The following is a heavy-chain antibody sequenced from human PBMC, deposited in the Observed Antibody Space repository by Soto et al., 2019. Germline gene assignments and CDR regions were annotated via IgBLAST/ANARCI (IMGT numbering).Heavy chain of an antibody. V-gene: IGHV1-69*02. J-gene: IGHJ3*01. D-gene: IGHD2-15*01. CDR3: ATPVGVGLDAFEV. CDR1: GGTFSSYT. CDR2: IIPILGIA. Sequence: GASVKVSCKASGGTFSSYTISWVRQAPGQGLEWMGRIIPILGIANYAQKFQGRVTITADKSTSTAYMELSSLRSEDTAVYYCATPVGVGLDAFEVWGQGTMVTVSS.